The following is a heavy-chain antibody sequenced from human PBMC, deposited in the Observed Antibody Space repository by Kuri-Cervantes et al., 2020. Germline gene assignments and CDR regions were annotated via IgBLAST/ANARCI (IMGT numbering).Heavy chain of an antibody. J-gene: IGHJ5*01. Sequence: SETLSLTCTVSGGSISSYYWSWIRQPPGKGLEWIGYIYYSGSTNYNPSLKSRVTISVDTSNNQFFLKVNSVIAADTAVYYCAREFMWSGWFESWGQGTLVTVSS. CDR3: AREFMWSGWFES. CDR2: IYYSGST. V-gene: IGHV4-59*01. D-gene: IGHD2-21*01. CDR1: GGSISSYY.